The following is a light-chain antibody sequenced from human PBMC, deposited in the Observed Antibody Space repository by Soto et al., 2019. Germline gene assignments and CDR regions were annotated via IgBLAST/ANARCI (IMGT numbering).Light chain of an antibody. J-gene: IGKJ1*01. CDR1: QSISIW. Sequence: DIQMTQSPSTLSASVGYRVTITCRASQSISIWLAWYQQKPGKAPKILIYKASSLESGVPSRFSGSGSGTELTLKISSTQREDCAIYNCLKHISYPWTFGQGTKWDIK. CDR3: LKHISYPWT. V-gene: IGKV1-5*03. CDR2: KAS.